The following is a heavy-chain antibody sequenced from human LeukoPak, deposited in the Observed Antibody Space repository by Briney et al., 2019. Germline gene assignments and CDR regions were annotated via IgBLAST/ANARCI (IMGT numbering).Heavy chain of an antibody. V-gene: IGHV1-69*13. CDR2: IVPILKTP. CDR3: ANIMGMAPLDH. D-gene: IGHD1-26*01. J-gene: IGHJ4*02. CDR1: GDTFNTYS. Sequence: SVKVSCKASGDTFNTYSFSWVRQVPGQGLEWMGGIVPILKTPNYPQKFQGRVTITADESTRTVYMELTSLKSEDTAIYYCANIMGMAPLDHWGQGTLVTVSS.